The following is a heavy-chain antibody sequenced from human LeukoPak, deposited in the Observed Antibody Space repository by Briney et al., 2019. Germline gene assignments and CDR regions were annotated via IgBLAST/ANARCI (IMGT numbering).Heavy chain of an antibody. CDR3: ARGGYCYDSSGYLF. D-gene: IGHD3-22*01. Sequence: GGSLRLSCAASGFTFSSYSMNWVRQAPGRGLEWVSSISSSSSYIYYADSVKGRFTISRDNAKNSLYLQMNSLRAEDTAVYYCARGGYCYDSSGYLFWGQGTLVTVSS. CDR1: GFTFSSYS. V-gene: IGHV3-21*01. J-gene: IGHJ4*02. CDR2: ISSSSSYI.